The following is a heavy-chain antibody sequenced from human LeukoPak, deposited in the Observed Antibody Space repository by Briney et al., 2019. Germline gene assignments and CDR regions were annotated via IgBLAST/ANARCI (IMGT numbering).Heavy chain of an antibody. Sequence: GESLQISCKGSGYSFTTYWIGWVRQMPGKGLEWMGIMYPGDSDTRYSPSFEGQVTISADKSISTAYLQWSSLKASDTAMYYCATRFGLGSSSFDHWGQGTLVTVSS. CDR3: ATRFGLGSSSFDH. J-gene: IGHJ4*02. D-gene: IGHD3-10*01. CDR1: GYSFTTYW. CDR2: MYPGDSDT. V-gene: IGHV5-51*01.